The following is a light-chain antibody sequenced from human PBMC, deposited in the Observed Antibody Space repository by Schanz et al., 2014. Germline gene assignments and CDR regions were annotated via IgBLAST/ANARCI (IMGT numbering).Light chain of an antibody. CDR1: SSNIGAGYD. CDR2: DNS. V-gene: IGLV1-40*01. Sequence: QSVLTQPPSVSGAPGQRVTISCTGSSSNIGAGYDVHWYQQLPGTAPKLLIFDNSHRPSGVPDRFSGSSSGTSASLVITGLQSEDEADYYCQSYDSRLSAWVFGGGTKLTVL. CDR3: QSYDSRLSAWV. J-gene: IGLJ3*02.